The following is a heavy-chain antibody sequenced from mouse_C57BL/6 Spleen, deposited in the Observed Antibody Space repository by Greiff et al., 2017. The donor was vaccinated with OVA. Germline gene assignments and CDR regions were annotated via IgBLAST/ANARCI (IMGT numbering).Heavy chain of an antibody. D-gene: IGHD3-3*01. CDR2: IYPSDSET. Sequence: VKLQQPGAELVRPGSSVKLSCKASGYTFTSYWMDWVKQRPGQGLEWIGNIYPSDSETHYNQKFKDKATLTVDKSSSTAYMQLSSLTSEDSAVYYCARKSRDWYFDVWGTGTTVTVSS. V-gene: IGHV1-61*01. J-gene: IGHJ1*03. CDR1: GYTFTSYW. CDR3: ARKSRDWYFDV.